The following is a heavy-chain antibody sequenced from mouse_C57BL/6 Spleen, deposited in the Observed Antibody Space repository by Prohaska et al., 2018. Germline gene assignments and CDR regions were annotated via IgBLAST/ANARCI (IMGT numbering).Heavy chain of an antibody. CDR2: INPNNGGT. V-gene: IGHV1-22*01. CDR3: ARRFDY. Sequence: HGKSLEWIGYINPNNGGTSYNQKFKGKATLTVNKASSTAYMELRSLTSEDSAVYYCARRFDYWSQGTTLTVSS. J-gene: IGHJ2*01.